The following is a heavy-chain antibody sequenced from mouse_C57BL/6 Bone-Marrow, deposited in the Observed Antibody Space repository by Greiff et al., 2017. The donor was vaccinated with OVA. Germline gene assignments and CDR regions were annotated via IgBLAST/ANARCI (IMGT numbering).Heavy chain of an antibody. D-gene: IGHD4-1*01. CDR2: ILPGSGST. J-gene: IGHJ2*01. V-gene: IGHV1-9*01. Sequence: QVQLQQSGAELMKPGASVKLSCKATGYTFTGYWIEWVKQRPGPGLEWIGEILPGSGSTNYNEKLKGKATFTADTSSKTAYMQLSSLTTYDSAIYYCSKGYLTWDLDYWGQGTTLTVSS. CDR3: SKGYLTWDLDY. CDR1: GYTFTGYW.